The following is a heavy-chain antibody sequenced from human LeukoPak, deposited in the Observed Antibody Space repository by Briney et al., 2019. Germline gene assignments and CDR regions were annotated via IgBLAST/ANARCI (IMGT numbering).Heavy chain of an antibody. V-gene: IGHV1-69*04. CDR2: IIPILGIA. D-gene: IGHD3-16*01. CDR3: ASDDYPSPPDY. J-gene: IGHJ4*02. CDR1: GGTFSSYA. Sequence: GASVKVSCKASGGTFSSYAISWVRQAPGQGLEWMGRIIPILGIANYAQKFQGRVTITADKSTSTAYMELSSLRSEDTAVYYCASDDYPSPPDYWGQGTLVTVSS.